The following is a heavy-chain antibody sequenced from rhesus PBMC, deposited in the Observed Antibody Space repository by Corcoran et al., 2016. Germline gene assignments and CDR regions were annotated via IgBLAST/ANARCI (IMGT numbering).Heavy chain of an antibody. V-gene: IGHV1-200*01. CDR1: GYTFTRYY. CDR3: ARSWGDRFDY. CDR2: INPSNGNT. D-gene: IGHD3-34*01. J-gene: IGHJ4*01. Sequence: QVQLVQSGAEVKKPGTSVKLSCNASGYTFTRYYIHWVSPAPGQVLEWMGWINPSNGNTVYAQKFRGRVTMTRDTSTSTAYMELNSLRSEDTAVYYCARSWGDRFDYWGQGVLVTVSS.